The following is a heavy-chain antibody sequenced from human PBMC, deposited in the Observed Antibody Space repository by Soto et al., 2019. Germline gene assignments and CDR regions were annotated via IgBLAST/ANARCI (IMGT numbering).Heavy chain of an antibody. CDR2: IDPVDSYA. J-gene: IGHJ5*02. CDR1: GFSFTNYW. Sequence: GASLKISCKGSGFSFTNYWISWVRQMPGKGLEWMGNIDPVDSYANYSPSFQGHVTFSVDTSISTAYLQWSSLKASDTAMYFCGRSESIARNWFDPWFHGRLFALSS. D-gene: IGHD3-3*01. CDR3: GRSESIARNWFDP. V-gene: IGHV5-10-1*01.